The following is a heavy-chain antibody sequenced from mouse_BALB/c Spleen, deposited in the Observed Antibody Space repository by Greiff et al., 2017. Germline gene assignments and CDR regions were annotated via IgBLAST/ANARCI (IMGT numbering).Heavy chain of an antibody. J-gene: IGHJ4*01. CDR1: GFTFSSFG. V-gene: IGHV5-17*02. CDR2: ISSGSSTI. D-gene: IGHD2-3*01. CDR3: ARSPHYDGYYDYAMDY. Sequence: EVQLVESGGGLVQPGGSRKLSCAASGFTFSSFGMHWVRQAPEKGLEWVAYISSGSSTIYYADTVKGRFTISRDNPKNTLFLQMTSLRSEDTAMYYCARSPHYDGYYDYAMDYWGQGTSVTVSS.